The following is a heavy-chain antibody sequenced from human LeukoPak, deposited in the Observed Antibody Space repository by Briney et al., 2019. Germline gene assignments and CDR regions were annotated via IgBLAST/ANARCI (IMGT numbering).Heavy chain of an antibody. V-gene: IGHV3-21*04. D-gene: IGHD3-10*01. CDR1: GFTFSSYS. CDR2: ISSSSSYV. J-gene: IGHJ4*02. Sequence: PGGSLRLSCAASGFTFSSYSMNWVRQAPGKGLEWVSSISSSSSYVYYADSVKGRFTISRDNAKNSLYLQMNSLRADDTAIYYCAKGVDIWFGELLSLDYWGQGTLVTVSS. CDR3: AKGVDIWFGELLSLDY.